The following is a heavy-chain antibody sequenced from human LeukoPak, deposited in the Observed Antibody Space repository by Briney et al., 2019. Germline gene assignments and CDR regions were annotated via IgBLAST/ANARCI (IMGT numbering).Heavy chain of an antibody. J-gene: IGHJ4*02. CDR3: VRDRSYRYFDF. V-gene: IGHV3-33*01. CDR2: IFYDGGYK. D-gene: IGHD4-11*01. CDR1: GFTFRNHG. Sequence: GGSLRLSCAASGFTFRNHGMHWVRQALGKGLEWVAVIFYDGGYKYYADSVKGRFTMSRDNSKNTLWLQMNSLRADDTAVYYCVRDRSYRYFDFWGPGTSVTVSS.